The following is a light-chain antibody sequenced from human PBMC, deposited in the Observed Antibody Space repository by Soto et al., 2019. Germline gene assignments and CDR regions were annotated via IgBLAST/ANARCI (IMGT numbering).Light chain of an antibody. Sequence: QSVLTQPPSVSGAPGQRVTISCTGSSSNIGAGYDVHWYQQLPGTDPKLLIYGNSNRPSGVPDRFSGSKSGTSASLAITGLQAEDEADYYCQSYDSRLSGSVFGGGTKVTVI. CDR2: GNS. J-gene: IGLJ3*02. CDR1: SSNIGAGYD. V-gene: IGLV1-40*01. CDR3: QSYDSRLSGSV.